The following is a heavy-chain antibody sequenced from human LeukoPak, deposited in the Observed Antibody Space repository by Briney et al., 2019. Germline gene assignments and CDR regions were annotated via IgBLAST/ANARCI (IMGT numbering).Heavy chain of an antibody. CDR1: GGSISSGSYY. Sequence: SETLSLTCTVSGGSISSGSYYWGWIRQPPGKGLEWVGSIYYSGSTYYNPSLKSRVTIYVDTSKKQFSLKLNSVTAADTAVYYCAREVAASSWSYWGQGTLVTVSS. D-gene: IGHD6-13*01. J-gene: IGHJ4*02. V-gene: IGHV4-39*01. CDR2: IYYSGST. CDR3: AREVAASSWSY.